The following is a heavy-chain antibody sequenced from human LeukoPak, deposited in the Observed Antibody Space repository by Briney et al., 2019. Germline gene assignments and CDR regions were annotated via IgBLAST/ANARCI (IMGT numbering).Heavy chain of an antibody. CDR3: ARELEYCSSTSCYENWFDP. J-gene: IGHJ5*02. Sequence: PSETLSLTCTVSGASISSYYWSWIRQPPGKGLEWIGYIYYSGSTNYNPSLKSRVTISVDTSKNQFSLKLSSVTAADTAVYYCARELEYCSSTSCYENWFDPWGQGTLVTVSS. CDR1: GASISSYY. D-gene: IGHD2-2*01. CDR2: IYYSGST. V-gene: IGHV4-59*01.